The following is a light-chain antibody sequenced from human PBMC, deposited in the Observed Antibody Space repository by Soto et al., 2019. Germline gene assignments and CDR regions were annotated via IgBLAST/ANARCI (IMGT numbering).Light chain of an antibody. CDR3: SSSTSSNTFV. J-gene: IGLJ1*01. CDR1: NSDVNY. V-gene: IGLV2-14*01. Sequence: QSVLTQPASVSGAPGQSITISCTGTNSDVNYVSWHQQHPGKAPKLMIYEVINRSSGVSTRFSGSKSGNTASLTISGLQAEDEADYYCSSSTSSNTFVFGTGTKVNV. CDR2: EVI.